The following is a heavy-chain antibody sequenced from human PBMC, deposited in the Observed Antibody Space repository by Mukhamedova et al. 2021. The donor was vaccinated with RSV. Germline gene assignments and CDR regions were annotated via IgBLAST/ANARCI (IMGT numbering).Heavy chain of an antibody. J-gene: IGHJ5*02. CDR2: INPNSGDT. Sequence: GQGLEWMGWINPNSGDTNYAQKFQGRVTMTRDTSISTAYMELSRLRSDDTAVYYCARISYAENWFDPWSQGNLVTVSS. CDR3: ARISYAENWFDP. D-gene: IGHD1-26*01. V-gene: IGHV1-2*02.